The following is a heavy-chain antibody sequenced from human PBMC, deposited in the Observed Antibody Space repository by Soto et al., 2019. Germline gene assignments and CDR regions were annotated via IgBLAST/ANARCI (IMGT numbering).Heavy chain of an antibody. CDR2: ISYSGST. D-gene: IGHD5-18*01. CDR3: ARESYRGYSYGSFDF. Sequence: KPSETLSLTCTVSGGSVSSGSYYWNWVRQPPGKRLEWIRYISYSGSTNYNPSLKSRVTISVDTSKNQFSLNLTSVTAADTAVYYCARESYRGYSYGSFDFWGQGSLVTVSS. J-gene: IGHJ4*02. CDR1: GGSVSSGSYY. V-gene: IGHV4-61*01.